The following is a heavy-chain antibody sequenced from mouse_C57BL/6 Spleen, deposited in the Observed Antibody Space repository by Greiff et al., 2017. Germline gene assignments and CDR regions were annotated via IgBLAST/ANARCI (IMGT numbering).Heavy chain of an antibody. CDR3: ASDYAMDY. CDR1: GYSFTGYY. CDR2: INPYNGGS. V-gene: IGHV1-31*01. Sequence: EVQLQQSGPELVKPGASVKISCKASGYSFTGYYMHWVKQSHGKILDWIGYINPYNGGSSYNQKFKGKATLTVDKSSSTAYMELRSLTSEDSAVCYCASDYAMDYWGQGTSVTVSS. J-gene: IGHJ4*01.